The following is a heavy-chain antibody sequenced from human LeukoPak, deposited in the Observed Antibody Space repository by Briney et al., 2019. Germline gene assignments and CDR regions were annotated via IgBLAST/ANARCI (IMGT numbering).Heavy chain of an antibody. CDR1: GFTFSSYS. CDR3: ARDGYYYGSGSYYSFDY. Sequence: GGSLRLSCAASGFTFSSYSMNWVRQAPGKGLELVSSISSSSSYIYYADSVKGRFTISRDNAKNSLYLQMNRLRAEDTAVYYCARDGYYYGSGSYYSFDYWGQGTLVTVSS. CDR2: ISSSSSYI. J-gene: IGHJ4*02. V-gene: IGHV3-21*01. D-gene: IGHD3-10*01.